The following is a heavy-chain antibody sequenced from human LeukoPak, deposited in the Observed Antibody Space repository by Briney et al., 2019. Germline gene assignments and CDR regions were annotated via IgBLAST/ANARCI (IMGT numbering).Heavy chain of an antibody. CDR1: GGSFSGYY. D-gene: IGHD5-24*01. CDR3: ARHRSHGYIPHLCYYFDY. CDR2: INHSGST. V-gene: IGHV4-34*01. J-gene: IGHJ4*02. Sequence: SETLSLTCAVYGGSFSGYYWSWIRQPPGKGLGWIGEINHSGSTNYNPSLKSRVTISVDTSKNQFSLKLSSVTAADTAVYYCARHRSHGYIPHLCYYFDYWGQGTLVTVSS.